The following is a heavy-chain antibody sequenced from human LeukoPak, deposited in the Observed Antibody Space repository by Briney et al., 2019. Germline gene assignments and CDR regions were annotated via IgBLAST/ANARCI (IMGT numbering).Heavy chain of an antibody. CDR1: GDSISSYY. CDR3: ARGVAAAATGDYFDY. J-gene: IGHJ4*02. D-gene: IGHD6-13*01. V-gene: IGHV4-59*08. Sequence: SETLSLTSTVSGDSISSYYWNWIRQPPGKGLEWIGYIYYSGSTNYNPSLKSRGTISLDTSKNQFSLKLSSVTAADTAIYYCARGVAAAATGDYFDYWGQGTLVTVSS. CDR2: IYYSGST.